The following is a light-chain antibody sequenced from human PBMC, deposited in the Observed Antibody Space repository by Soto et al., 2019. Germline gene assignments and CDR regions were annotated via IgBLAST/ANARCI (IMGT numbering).Light chain of an antibody. Sequence: DIEMTQSPSSLSASVGDRVTITCRASQSISNFLSWYRKRPGRAPELLIFGASTLQSGVPSRVSGSGSGTDFTLTISSLQSEDFAVYYCQQYNNWPFTFGQGTRLEIK. CDR3: QQYNNWPFT. V-gene: IGKV1-39*01. CDR2: GAS. J-gene: IGKJ5*01. CDR1: QSISNF.